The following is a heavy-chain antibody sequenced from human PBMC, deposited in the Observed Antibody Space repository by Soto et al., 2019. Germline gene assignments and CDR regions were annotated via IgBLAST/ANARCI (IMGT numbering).Heavy chain of an antibody. Sequence: QVQLVESGGGVVQPGRSLRLSCAASGFTFSSYGMHWVRQAPGTGLAGVAVIWSDGSTKYYADSVKGRFTISRDNSKNTLYLQMNSLRAEDTAVYYCARDPRPRVAAAGNWFDPWGQGTLVTVSS. J-gene: IGHJ5*02. CDR2: IWSDGSTK. V-gene: IGHV3-33*01. CDR1: GFTFSSYG. D-gene: IGHD6-13*01. CDR3: ARDPRPRVAAAGNWFDP.